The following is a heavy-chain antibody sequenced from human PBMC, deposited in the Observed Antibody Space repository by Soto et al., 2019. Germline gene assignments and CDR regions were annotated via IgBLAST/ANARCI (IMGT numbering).Heavy chain of an antibody. Sequence: SETRSLTCTVSGGSINSYYWSWIRRPPGKGLEWIGYIYYSGSTNYNPSLKSRAPISVDTSKNQFTPKLSSVTAADTAVYYCARVPWQWLGGYAFDIWGQGTMVT. CDR3: ARVPWQWLGGYAFDI. CDR1: GGSINSYY. CDR2: IYYSGST. D-gene: IGHD6-19*01. V-gene: IGHV4-59*01. J-gene: IGHJ3*02.